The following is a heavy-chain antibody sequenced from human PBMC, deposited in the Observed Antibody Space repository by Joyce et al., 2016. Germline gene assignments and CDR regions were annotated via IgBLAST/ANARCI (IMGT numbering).Heavy chain of an antibody. V-gene: IGHV1-46*01. J-gene: IGHJ5*02. CDR3: ARAQAGYCSGGSCYPDNWFDP. CDR1: GYTFTNHY. D-gene: IGHD2-15*01. CDR2: INPSGGST. Sequence: QVQLVQSGAEVKKPGASVKVSCKASGYTFTNHYMHWVRQAPGQGLEWMGIINPSGGSTSYAQKFQGRVTVTRDTATSTVYMELSSLRSEDTAVYYCARAQAGYCSGGSCYPDNWFDPWGQGTLVTVSS.